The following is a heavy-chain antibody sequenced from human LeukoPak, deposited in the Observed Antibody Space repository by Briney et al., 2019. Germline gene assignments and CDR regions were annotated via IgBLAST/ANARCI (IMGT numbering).Heavy chain of an antibody. CDR3: ASDYYDSSGYYYGSAFDI. V-gene: IGHV3-21*01. D-gene: IGHD3-22*01. Sequence: GGSLRLSCAASGFTFSSYSMNWVRQAPGKGLEWVSSISSSSSYIYYADSVKGRFTISRDNAKNSLYLQMNSLRAEDTAVYYCASDYYDSSGYYYGSAFDIWGQGTMVTVSS. J-gene: IGHJ3*02. CDR2: ISSSSSYI. CDR1: GFTFSSYS.